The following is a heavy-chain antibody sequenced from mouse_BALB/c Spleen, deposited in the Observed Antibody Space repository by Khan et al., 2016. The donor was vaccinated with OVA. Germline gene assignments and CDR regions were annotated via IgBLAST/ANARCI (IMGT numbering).Heavy chain of an antibody. J-gene: IGHJ4*01. CDR3: AREGLALYTMDY. V-gene: IGHV1S137*01. Sequence: QVQLQQSGAELVRPGVSVKISCKGSGYTFTDYAMHWVKQSHAKSLEWIGVISTYYGDANYNQQFKGKATMTVDTSSNTAYMDLARLTSEDSAIYYCAREGLALYTMDYWGQGTSVTVSS. CDR1: GYTFTDYA. CDR2: ISTYYGDA.